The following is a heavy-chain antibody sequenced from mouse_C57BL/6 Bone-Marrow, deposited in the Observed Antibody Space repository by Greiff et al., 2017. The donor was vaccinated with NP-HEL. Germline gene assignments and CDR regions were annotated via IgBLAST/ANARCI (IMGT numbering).Heavy chain of an antibody. CDR2: IYPGGGYT. Sequence: QVQLKESGAELVRPGTSVKMSCKASGYTFTNYWIGWAKQRPGHGLEWIGDIYPGGGYTNYNEKFKGKATLTADKSSSTAYMQFSSLTSEDSAIYYCAIYSNSYFDYWGQGTTLTVSS. J-gene: IGHJ2*01. V-gene: IGHV1-63*01. D-gene: IGHD2-5*01. CDR3: AIYSNSYFDY. CDR1: GYTFTNYW.